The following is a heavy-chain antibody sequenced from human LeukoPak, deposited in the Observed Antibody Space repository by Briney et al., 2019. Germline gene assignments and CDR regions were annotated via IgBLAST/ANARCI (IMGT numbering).Heavy chain of an antibody. CDR3: ANYGSGSYYYFDY. V-gene: IGHV1-2*02. J-gene: IGHJ4*02. CDR2: INPNSGGT. CDR1: GYTFTGYY. D-gene: IGHD3-10*01. Sequence: ASVKVSCKASGYTFTGYYMHWVRQAPGQGLEWMGWINPNSGGTNYAQKFQGRVTMTRDTSISTVDMELSRLRSDDTAVYYCANYGSGSYYYFDYWGQGTLVTVSS.